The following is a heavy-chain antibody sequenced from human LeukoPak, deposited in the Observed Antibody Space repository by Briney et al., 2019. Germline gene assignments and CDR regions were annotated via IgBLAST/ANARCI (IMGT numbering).Heavy chain of an antibody. CDR1: GGSFIGYY. D-gene: IGHD6-13*01. CDR2: INHSGST. CDR3: ARGSDTAAGLY. Sequence: KPSETLSLTCAVYGGSFIGYYWSWIRQPPRKGLEWIGEINHSGSTNYNPSLKSRVSISVDSSKNQFSLKVSSVTAADKAVYYCARGSDTAAGLYWGQGTLVTVSS. V-gene: IGHV4-34*01. J-gene: IGHJ4*02.